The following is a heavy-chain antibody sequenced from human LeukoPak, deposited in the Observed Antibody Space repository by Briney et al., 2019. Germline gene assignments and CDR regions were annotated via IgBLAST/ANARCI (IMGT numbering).Heavy chain of an antibody. CDR2: IIPIFGTA. D-gene: IGHD2-2*01. J-gene: IGHJ6*03. CDR1: GGTFSSYA. CDR3: ARGPSSTSFLYYYYYMDV. Sequence: GASVKVSCKASGGTFSSYAISWVRQAPGQGLGWMGRIIPIFGTANYAQKFQGRVTITTDESTSTAYMELSSLRSEDTAVYYCARGPSSTSFLYYYYYMDVWGKGTTVTVSS. V-gene: IGHV1-69*05.